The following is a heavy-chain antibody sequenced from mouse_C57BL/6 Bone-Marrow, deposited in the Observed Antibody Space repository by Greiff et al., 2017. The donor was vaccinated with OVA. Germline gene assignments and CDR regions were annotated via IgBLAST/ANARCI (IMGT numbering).Heavy chain of an antibody. J-gene: IGHJ1*03. D-gene: IGHD1-1*01. CDR2: INPYNGGT. CDR3: ARVPEYYYGSSYDWYFDV. Sequence: DVQLQESGPVLVKPGASVKMSCKASGYTFTDYYMNWVKQSHGKSLEWIGVINPYNGGTSYNQKFKGKATLTVDKSSSTAYMELNSLTSEDSAVYYCARVPEYYYGSSYDWYFDVWGTGTTVTVSS. V-gene: IGHV1-19*01. CDR1: GYTFTDYY.